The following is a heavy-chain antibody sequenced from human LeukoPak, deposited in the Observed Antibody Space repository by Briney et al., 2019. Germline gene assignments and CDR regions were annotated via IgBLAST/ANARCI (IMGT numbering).Heavy chain of an antibody. CDR2: TNNDGRST. V-gene: IGHV3-74*01. D-gene: IGHD6-13*01. CDR3: ARGGPYSSSSWDY. J-gene: IGHJ4*02. CDR1: GFTFSSYW. Sequence: GGSLRLSCAASGFTFSSYWMHWVRQAPGKGLVWVSGTNNDGRSTRYADSVKGRFTISRDNPKNTLYLQMNSLRAEDTAVYYCARGGPYSSSSWDYWGQGTLVTVSS.